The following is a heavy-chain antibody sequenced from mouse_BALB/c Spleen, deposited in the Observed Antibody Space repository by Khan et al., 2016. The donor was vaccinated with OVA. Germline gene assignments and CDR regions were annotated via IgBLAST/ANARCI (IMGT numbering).Heavy chain of an antibody. CDR2: ISYSGNT. J-gene: IGHJ2*01. CDR1: GYSITSDYA. V-gene: IGHV3-2*02. CDR3: ARIYGGDFDY. Sequence: VQLKESGPGLVKPSQSLSLTCNVTGYSITSDYAWNGIRQFPGNKLEWMGYISYSGNTKYNPSLNSRISITRDTSENQFFLQLNSLTIEDTATYYCARIYGGDFDYWGQGTTLTVSS. D-gene: IGHD1-1*01.